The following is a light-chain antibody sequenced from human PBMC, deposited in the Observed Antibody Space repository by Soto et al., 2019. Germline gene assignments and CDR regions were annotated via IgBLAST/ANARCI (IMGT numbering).Light chain of an antibody. Sequence: QSVLTQPASVSGSPGQSITISCTGTSIDVGDYNLVSWYQRHPGKAPKLMIYEGTKRPSGVSDRFSGSRSGNTASPTISGLQAEDEADYYCSSYAGSSTFLYIFGTGTKLTVL. V-gene: IGLV2-23*03. CDR1: SIDVGDYNL. J-gene: IGLJ1*01. CDR2: EGT. CDR3: SSYAGSSTFLYI.